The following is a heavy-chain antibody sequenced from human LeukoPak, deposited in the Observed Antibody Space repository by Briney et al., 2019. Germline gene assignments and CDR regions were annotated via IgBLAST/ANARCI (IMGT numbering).Heavy chain of an antibody. J-gene: IGHJ4*02. V-gene: IGHV3-48*03. CDR1: GFTFSSYE. CDR3: ARDKGGYCRGGSCYRYDHFDY. Sequence: GGSLRLSCAASGFTFSSYEMNWVRQAPGKGLGWVSYISSSGSTIYYADSGKGRFTISRDNAKNSLYLQMNSLRAEDTALYHCARDKGGYCRGGSCYRYDHFDYWGQGTLVTVSS. D-gene: IGHD2-15*01. CDR2: ISSSGSTI.